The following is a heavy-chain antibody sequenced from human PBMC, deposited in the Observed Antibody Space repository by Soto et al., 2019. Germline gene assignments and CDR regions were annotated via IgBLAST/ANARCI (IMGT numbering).Heavy chain of an antibody. Sequence: QVQLVQSGAEVKKPGASVKVSCKASGYIFTSHGIRWVRQAAGQGLEWMGRISTYNGNTKYAQKLQGRVTMTTDTSASIANMELRSLRSDDTDVYDCARDNGQWLVYDWGQGTLVTVSS. CDR2: ISTYNGNT. CDR3: ARDNGQWLVYD. J-gene: IGHJ1*01. CDR1: GYIFTSHG. V-gene: IGHV1-18*01. D-gene: IGHD6-19*01.